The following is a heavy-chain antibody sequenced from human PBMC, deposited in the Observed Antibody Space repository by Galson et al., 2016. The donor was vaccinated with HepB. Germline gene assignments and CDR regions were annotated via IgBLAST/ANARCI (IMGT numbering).Heavy chain of an antibody. J-gene: IGHJ2*01. D-gene: IGHD2-21*01. CDR1: GFSLTDYA. Sequence: SLRLSCAASGFSLTDYAITWVRQAPRKGLEWVSAITDRRTRTYYADSLKGRLILTRDTFKNIVYLQIDSLRAEDTAVYYCAKAYRSCGGDCSYVWYFDVWGRGTLVTVSS. V-gene: IGHV3-23*01. CDR2: ITDRRTRT. CDR3: AKAYRSCGGDCSYVWYFDV.